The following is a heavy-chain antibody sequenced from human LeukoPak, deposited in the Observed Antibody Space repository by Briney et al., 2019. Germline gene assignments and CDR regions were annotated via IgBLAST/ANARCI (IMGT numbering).Heavy chain of an antibody. J-gene: IGHJ6*03. CDR3: ASLIGYCSSTSCYDPPHYYYYMDV. CDR1: GGSISSYY. V-gene: IGHV4-4*07. CDR2: IYTSGST. Sequence: SETLSLTCTVSGGSISSYYWSWIRQPAGKGLEWIGRIYTSGSTNYNPSLKSRVTMSVDTSKNQFSLKLSSVTAADTTVYYCASLIGYCSSTSCYDPPHYYYYMDVWGKGTTVTVSS. D-gene: IGHD2-2*01.